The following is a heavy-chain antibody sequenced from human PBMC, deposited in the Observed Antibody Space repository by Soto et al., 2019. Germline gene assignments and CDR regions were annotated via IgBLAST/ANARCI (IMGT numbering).Heavy chain of an antibody. CDR1: GGSISVYY. J-gene: IGHJ4*02. CDR3: ARGVGSSPPRY. V-gene: IGHV4-59*01. Sequence: SATLSLTSPISGGSISVYYWSWIRQSPRQGLEWIGYVYDNGRPYYSPSLKSRVTISADTSKNQISLKLTSATAADTAVYYCARGVGSSPPRYWGRGTLVTVSS. CDR2: VYDNGRP. D-gene: IGHD3-9*01.